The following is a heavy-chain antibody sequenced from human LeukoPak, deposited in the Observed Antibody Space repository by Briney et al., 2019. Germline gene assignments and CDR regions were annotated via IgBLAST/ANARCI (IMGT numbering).Heavy chain of an antibody. CDR1: GITFSNAW. CDR3: TTYSSGSCPF. Sequence: GGSLRLSCAASGITFSNAWMTWVRQAPGKGLEWVGRIYRSTNGETTDYGAPVKGRFTMSRDDSKNTLYQQMNSLKTEDTAVYYCTTYSSGSCPFWGRGTLVTVSS. J-gene: IGHJ4*02. V-gene: IGHV3-15*01. CDR2: IYRSTNGETT. D-gene: IGHD6-19*01.